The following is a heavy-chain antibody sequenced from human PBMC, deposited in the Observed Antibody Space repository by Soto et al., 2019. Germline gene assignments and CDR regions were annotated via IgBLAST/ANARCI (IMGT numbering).Heavy chain of an antibody. D-gene: IGHD3-10*01. V-gene: IGHV3-33*01. CDR3: ARGRTAGWFGELGDY. Sequence: PGGSLRLSCAASGFTFSSYGMHWVRQAPGKGLEWVAVIWYDGSNKYYADSVKGRFTISRDNSKNTLYLQMNSLRAEDTAVYYCARGRTAGWFGELGDYWGQGTLVTVSS. CDR1: GFTFSSYG. CDR2: IWYDGSNK. J-gene: IGHJ4*02.